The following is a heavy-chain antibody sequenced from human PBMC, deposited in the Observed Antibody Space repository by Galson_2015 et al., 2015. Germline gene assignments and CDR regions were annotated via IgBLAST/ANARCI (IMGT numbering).Heavy chain of an antibody. CDR1: GGSFSGYY. V-gene: IGHV4-34*01. Sequence: TLSLTCAVYGGSFSGYYWSWIRQPPGKGLEWIGEINHGGSTNYNPSLKSRVIISVDTSKNQFSLKLSSVTAADTAVYYCARVIYTGSASIAVHRTYSDRRTYNWFDPWGQGTLVTVSS. D-gene: IGHD6-6*01. J-gene: IGHJ5*02. CDR2: INHGGST. CDR3: ARVIYTGSASIAVHRTYSDRRTYNWFDP.